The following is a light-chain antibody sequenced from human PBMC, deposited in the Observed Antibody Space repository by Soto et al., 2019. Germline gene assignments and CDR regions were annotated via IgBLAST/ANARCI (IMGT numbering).Light chain of an antibody. V-gene: IGLV1-51*01. CDR2: DNG. J-gene: IGLJ2*01. CDR1: SSNIGNNY. Sequence: QSVLTQPPSVSAAPGQKVTISCSGSSSNIGNNYVSWYQQLPRTAPKLLIYDNGKRPSGIPDRFSGSKSGTSATLGIAGLQTGDGAVYYCATEDSGLSAVVFGGGTQLTVL. CDR3: ATEDSGLSAVV.